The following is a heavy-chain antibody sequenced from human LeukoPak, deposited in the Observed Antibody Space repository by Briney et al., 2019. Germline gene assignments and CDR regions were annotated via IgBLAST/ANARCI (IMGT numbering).Heavy chain of an antibody. Sequence: PGGSLRLSCAASGFTFSSYAMSWVRQAPGKGLEWVSAISGSGGSTSYADSVKGRFTISRDNSKNTLYLQMNNLRAEDTAVYYCARSRYSGTYESDYWGQGTLVTVSS. CDR3: ARSRYSGTYESDY. CDR2: ISGSGGST. V-gene: IGHV3-23*01. CDR1: GFTFSSYA. J-gene: IGHJ4*02. D-gene: IGHD1-26*01.